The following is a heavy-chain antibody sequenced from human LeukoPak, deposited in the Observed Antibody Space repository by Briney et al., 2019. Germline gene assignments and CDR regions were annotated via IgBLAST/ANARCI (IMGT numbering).Heavy chain of an antibody. V-gene: IGHV1-2*02. CDR1: GYTFTGYY. CDR3: ARDIVVVPAAIFRGYYMDV. D-gene: IGHD2-2*01. CDR2: INPNSGGT. Sequence: ASVKVSCKASGYTFTGYYMHWVRQAPGQGLEWMGWINPNSGGTNYAQKFQGRVTMTRDTSISTAYMELSRLRSDDTAVYYCARDIVVVPAAIFRGYYMDVWGKGTTVTASS. J-gene: IGHJ6*03.